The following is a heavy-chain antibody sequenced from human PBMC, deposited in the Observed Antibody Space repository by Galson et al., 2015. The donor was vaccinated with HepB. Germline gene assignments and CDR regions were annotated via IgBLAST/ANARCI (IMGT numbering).Heavy chain of an antibody. CDR2: IYHTGIT. CDR3: ARVPVGIGAAGSAYYFDL. D-gene: IGHD6-13*01. J-gene: IGHJ2*01. V-gene: IGHV4-30-4*01. CDR1: GGSIRSADYF. Sequence: TLSLTCPVSGGSIRSADYFWSWIRQPPGKGLEWIGYIYHTGITHYNPSLRSRVTISIDTSKNQFSLNLRSVTAADTAVFYCARVPVGIGAAGSAYYFDLWGRGTLVTVSS.